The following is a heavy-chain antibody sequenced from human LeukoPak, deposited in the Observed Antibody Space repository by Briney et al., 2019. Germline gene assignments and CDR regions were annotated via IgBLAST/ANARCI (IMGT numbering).Heavy chain of an antibody. V-gene: IGHV1-2*02. Sequence: GASVKVSCKASGYTFTGYYMHWVRQAPGQGLEWMGWINPNSGGTNYAQKFQGRVTMTRDTSTSTVYMELSSLRSEDTAMYYCARAYGGNSPFDYWGQGSLVTVSS. CDR3: ARAYGGNSPFDY. CDR1: GYTFTGYY. D-gene: IGHD4-23*01. CDR2: INPNSGGT. J-gene: IGHJ4*02.